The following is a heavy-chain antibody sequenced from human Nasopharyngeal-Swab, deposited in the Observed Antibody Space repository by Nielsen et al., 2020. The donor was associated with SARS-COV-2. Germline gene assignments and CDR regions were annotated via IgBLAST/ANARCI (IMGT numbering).Heavy chain of an antibody. CDR3: AKDPYYYGSGSYFWPQVMLEKYYYDMDV. J-gene: IGHJ6*02. Sequence: VRQAPGKGLEWVAVISYDGSNKYYADSVKGRFTISRDNSKNTLYLQMNSLRAEDTAVYYCAKDPYYYGSGSYFWPQVMLEKYYYDMDVWGQGTTVTVSS. V-gene: IGHV3-30*18. D-gene: IGHD3-10*01. CDR2: ISYDGSNK.